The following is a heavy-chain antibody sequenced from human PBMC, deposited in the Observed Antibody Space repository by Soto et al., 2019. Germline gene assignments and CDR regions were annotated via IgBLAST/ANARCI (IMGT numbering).Heavy chain of an antibody. CDR3: GRIIGGFGELRDDI. V-gene: IGHV3-33*01. Sequence: GGSLRLSCAASGFTFSSYGMHWVRQAPGKGLEWVAVIWYDGSNKYYADSVKGRFTISRDNSKNTLYLQMNSLRAEDTAVYYCGRIIGGFGELRDDIWGQGTMVTVSS. J-gene: IGHJ3*02. CDR2: IWYDGSNK. D-gene: IGHD3-10*01. CDR1: GFTFSSYG.